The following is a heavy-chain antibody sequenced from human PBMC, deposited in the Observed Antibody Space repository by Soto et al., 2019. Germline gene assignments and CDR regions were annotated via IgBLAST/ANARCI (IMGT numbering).Heavy chain of an antibody. CDR1: GGTFSSYT. CDR2: IIPILGIA. D-gene: IGHD5-12*01. V-gene: IGHV1-69*02. CDR3: ARSSSGYDRSYGMDV. Sequence: GASVKVSCKASGGTFSSYTISWVRQAPGQGLEWMGRIIPILGIANYAQKFQGRVTITADKSTSTAYMELSSLRSEDTAVYYCARSSSGYDRSYGMDVWGQGTTVTVSS. J-gene: IGHJ6*02.